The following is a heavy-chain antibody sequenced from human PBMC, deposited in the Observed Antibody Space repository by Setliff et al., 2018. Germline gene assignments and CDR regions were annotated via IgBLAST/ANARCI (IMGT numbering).Heavy chain of an antibody. Sequence: PGGSLRLSCAASGFTVSSNYMSWVRQAPGKGPEYVSIIYTDGTTYYTDSVKGRFTISRDNSKNTLYLEMNSLRAEDTAVYYCAKNGFGVVALGVNNWFDPWGQGTLVTVSS. CDR1: GFTVSSNY. CDR3: AKNGFGVVALGVNNWFDP. V-gene: IGHV3-66*01. J-gene: IGHJ5*02. CDR2: IYTDGTT. D-gene: IGHD3-10*01.